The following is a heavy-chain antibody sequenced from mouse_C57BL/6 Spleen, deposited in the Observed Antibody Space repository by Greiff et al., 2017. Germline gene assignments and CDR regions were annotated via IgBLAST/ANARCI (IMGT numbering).Heavy chain of an antibody. CDR2: INPSTGGT. CDR1: GYSFTGYY. J-gene: IGHJ3*01. CDR3: ARWGYGAWFAY. V-gene: IGHV1-42*01. Sequence: EVMLVESGPELVKPGASVKISCKASGYSFTGYYMNWVKQSPEKSLEWIGEINPSTGGTTYNQKFKAKATLTVDKSSSTAYMQLKSLTSEDSAVYYCARWGYGAWFAYWGQGTLVTVSA. D-gene: IGHD2-2*01.